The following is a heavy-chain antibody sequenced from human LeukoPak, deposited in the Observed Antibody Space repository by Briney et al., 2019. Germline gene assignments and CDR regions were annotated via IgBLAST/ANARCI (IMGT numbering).Heavy chain of an antibody. V-gene: IGHV4-39*07. CDR2: IFYSGST. J-gene: IGHJ5*02. D-gene: IGHD1-20*01. CDR1: GGSISTSNYY. CDR3: ARAQPPTYNWNRALKHWFDP. Sequence: PSETLSLTCTVSGGSISTSNYYWGWLRQPPGKGLEWIGNIFYSGSTYYSPSLRSRVTISVDTSKNQFSLKLSSVTAADTAVYYCARAQPPTYNWNRALKHWFDPWGQGTLVTVSS.